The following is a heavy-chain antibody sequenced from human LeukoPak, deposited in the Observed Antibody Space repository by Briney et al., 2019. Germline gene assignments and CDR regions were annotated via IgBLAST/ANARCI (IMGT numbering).Heavy chain of an antibody. Sequence: GGSLRLSCAASGFTFSSYEMNWVRQAPGKGLEWVSYIDSDGTTIYYADSVKGRFTIYRDNAKNSLYLHMNSLRAEDTAVYYCARDGGWGLYFDYWGQGTLVTVSS. J-gene: IGHJ4*02. V-gene: IGHV3-48*03. CDR2: IDSDGTTI. CDR1: GFTFSSYE. D-gene: IGHD6-19*01. CDR3: ARDGGWGLYFDY.